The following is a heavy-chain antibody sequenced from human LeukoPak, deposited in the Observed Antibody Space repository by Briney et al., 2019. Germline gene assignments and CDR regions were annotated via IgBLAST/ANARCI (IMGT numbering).Heavy chain of an antibody. CDR2: INHSGST. D-gene: IGHD3-22*01. CDR3: ARPDYYDSSGYYGN. CDR1: GVSFSGYY. Sequence: SETLSLTCAVYGVSFSGYYLSWIRQPPGKGLEGIGEINHSGSTNYNPSLKSRVTISVDTSKNQFSLKLSSVTAADTAVYYCARPDYYDSSGYYGNWGQGTLVTVSS. J-gene: IGHJ4*02. V-gene: IGHV4-34*01.